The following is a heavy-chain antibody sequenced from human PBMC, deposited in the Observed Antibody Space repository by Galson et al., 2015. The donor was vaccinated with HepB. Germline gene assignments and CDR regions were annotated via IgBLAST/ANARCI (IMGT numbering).Heavy chain of an antibody. V-gene: IGHV3-23*01. CDR1: GFTFSFYA. D-gene: IGHD3-3*01. CDR2: ISDGSLRT. J-gene: IGHJ6*03. Sequence: SLRLSCAASGFTFSFYAMNWVRQTPGKGLEWVSSISDGSLRTYYRDSVKGRFTISRDNSKNTLYLQMNSLRADDTAVYYCARTARFLEGTESYYYYYMDVWGKGSTVTVSS. CDR3: ARTARFLEGTESYYYYYMDV.